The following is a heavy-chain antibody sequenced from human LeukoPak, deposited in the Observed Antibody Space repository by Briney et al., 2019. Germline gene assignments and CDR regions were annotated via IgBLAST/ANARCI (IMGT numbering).Heavy chain of an antibody. CDR2: INPNSGGT. CDR3: ASRSGGSHQSPY. D-gene: IGHD2-15*01. V-gene: IGHV1-2*02. CDR1: GYTFTGSY. J-gene: IGHJ4*02. Sequence: ASVKVSCKASGYTFTGSYMHWVRQAPGQGLEWMGWINPNSGGTNYAQKFQGRVTMTRDTSISTAYMELSRLRSDDTAVYYCASRSGGSHQSPYRGQGTLVTVSS.